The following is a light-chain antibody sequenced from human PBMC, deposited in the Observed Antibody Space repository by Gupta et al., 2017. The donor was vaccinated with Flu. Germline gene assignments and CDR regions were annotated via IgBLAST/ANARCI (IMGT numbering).Light chain of an antibody. V-gene: IGKV1-5*03. J-gene: IGKJ1*01. Sequence: DIQMTQSPSTLSASVGDRVTITCRASQSISSWLAWYQQKPGKAPKLLIYKASILESGVQSRFRGSESVTEFTLTISSLHHDDFATNYCQQYISYSGTFGQGTKVEIK. CDR1: QSISSW. CDR2: KAS. CDR3: QQYISYSGT.